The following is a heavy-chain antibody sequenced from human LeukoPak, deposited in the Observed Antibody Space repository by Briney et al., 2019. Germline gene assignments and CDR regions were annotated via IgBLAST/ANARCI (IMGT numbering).Heavy chain of an antibody. D-gene: IGHD6-19*01. Sequence: GGSLRLSCAASGFTFSSYSMNWVRQAPGKGLEWVSSISSSSSYIYYADSVKGRFTISRDNAKNSLYLQMNSLRAEDTAVYYCARDRQGQWLILSGDAFDIWGQGTMVTVSS. CDR2: ISSSSSYI. V-gene: IGHV3-21*01. CDR3: ARDRQGQWLILSGDAFDI. J-gene: IGHJ3*02. CDR1: GFTFSSYS.